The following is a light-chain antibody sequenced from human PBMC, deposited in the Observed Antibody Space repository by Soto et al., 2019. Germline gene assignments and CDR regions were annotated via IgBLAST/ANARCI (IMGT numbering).Light chain of an antibody. CDR3: QQYGNSPIT. Sequence: EIVLTHSPATLSFSPGEIATLSFRTSQSVSNNYLAWYQQKPGQAPRLLIYGASSRATGIPDRFSGSGSGTDFTLSISRLEPEDFAVFYCQQYGNSPITFGQGTRLEIK. CDR1: QSVSNNY. V-gene: IGKV3-20*01. CDR2: GAS. J-gene: IGKJ5*01.